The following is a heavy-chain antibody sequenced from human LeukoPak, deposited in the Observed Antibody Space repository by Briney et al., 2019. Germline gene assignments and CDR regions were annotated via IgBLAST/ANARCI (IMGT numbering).Heavy chain of an antibody. CDR2: INPNSGGT. CDR1: GYTFTAYY. CDR3: ARESPFGR. Sequence: ASVKVSCKASGYTFTAYYLHWVRQAPGQGLEWMGWINPNSGGTNYAQKFQDRVTMTRDTSIDTAYMELSSLRSDDTAVYYCARESPFGRWGQGTLVTVSS. V-gene: IGHV1-2*02. J-gene: IGHJ4*02. D-gene: IGHD3-16*01.